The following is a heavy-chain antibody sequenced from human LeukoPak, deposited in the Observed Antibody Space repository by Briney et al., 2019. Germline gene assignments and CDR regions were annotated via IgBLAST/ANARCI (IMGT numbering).Heavy chain of an antibody. CDR2: ISSSGSTI. D-gene: IGHD3-3*01. CDR1: GFTFSSYE. V-gene: IGHV3-48*03. Sequence: PGGSLRLSCAASGFTFSSYEMNWVRQAPGKGLEWVSYISSSGSTIYYADSVKGRFTISRDNAKNSLYLQMNSLRAEDAAVYYCARDPAYDFWSGYYRGGFDYWGQGTLVTVSS. CDR3: ARDPAYDFWSGYYRGGFDY. J-gene: IGHJ4*02.